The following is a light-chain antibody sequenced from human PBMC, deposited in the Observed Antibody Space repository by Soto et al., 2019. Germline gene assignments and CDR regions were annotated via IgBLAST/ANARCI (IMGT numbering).Light chain of an antibody. Sequence: QSLLTQPASVSASPGQSITISCPGTSSDVGSYNLVSWYQQHPGKAPKLMIYEVSKRPSGVSNRFSGSKSGNTASLTISGLQAEDEADYYCCSYAGSSTPYVFGTGTKVTVL. CDR2: EVS. CDR1: SSDVGSYNL. J-gene: IGLJ1*01. V-gene: IGLV2-23*02. CDR3: CSYAGSSTPYV.